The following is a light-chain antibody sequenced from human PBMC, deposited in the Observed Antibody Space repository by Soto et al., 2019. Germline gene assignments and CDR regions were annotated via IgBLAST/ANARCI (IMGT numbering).Light chain of an antibody. J-gene: IGLJ1*01. CDR2: EVS. Sequence: QSALTQPASVSGSPGQSITISCTGTSSDVGSYNLVSWYQQHPGKAPKLMIYEVSKRPSGVSNRFSGSKSGNTASLTISGLQAEDEADYYCCSYAGSSTLYVFGTGPKVTVL. CDR1: SSDVGSYNL. CDR3: CSYAGSSTLYV. V-gene: IGLV2-23*02.